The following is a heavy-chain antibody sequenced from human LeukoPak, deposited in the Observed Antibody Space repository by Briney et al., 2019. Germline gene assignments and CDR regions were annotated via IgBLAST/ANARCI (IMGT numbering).Heavy chain of an antibody. Sequence: SVKVSCKASGGTFSSYAISWVRQAPGQGLEWMGGIIPIFGTANYAQKLQGRVTMTTDTSTSTAYMELRSLRSDDTAVYYCARDYDSSGYSNWFDPWGQGTLVTVSS. V-gene: IGHV1-69*05. CDR3: ARDYDSSGYSNWFDP. D-gene: IGHD3-22*01. CDR2: IIPIFGTA. CDR1: GGTFSSYA. J-gene: IGHJ5*02.